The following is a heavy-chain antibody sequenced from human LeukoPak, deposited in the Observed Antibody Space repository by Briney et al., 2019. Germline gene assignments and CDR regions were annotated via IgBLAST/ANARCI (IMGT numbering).Heavy chain of an antibody. J-gene: IGHJ4*02. CDR3: ARDLVTATMFSPSLEY. V-gene: IGHV4-59*01. D-gene: IGHD4-11*01. CDR2: IYDSGST. Sequence: PSETLSLTCTVSGDSISSYYWSWIRQPPGKGLEWIGYIYDSGSTNYNPSLKSRVTISVDTSKNQFSLKLSSVTAADTAVYYCARDLVTATMFSPSLEYWGQGTLVTVSS. CDR1: GDSISSYY.